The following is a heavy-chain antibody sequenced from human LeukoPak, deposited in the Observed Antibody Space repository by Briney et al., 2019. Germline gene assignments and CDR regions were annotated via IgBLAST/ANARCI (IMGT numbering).Heavy chain of an antibody. D-gene: IGHD6-13*01. CDR1: GGTFSSYA. J-gene: IGHJ3*02. CDR2: IIPIFGTA. CDR3: ASGSSSSFGYAFDI. V-gene: IGHV1-69*13. Sequence: ASVKVSCKASGGTFSSYAISWVRQAPGQGLEWMGGIIPIFGTANYAQKFQGRVTTTADESTSTAYMELSSLRSEDTAVYYCASGSSSSFGYAFDIWGQGTMVTVSS.